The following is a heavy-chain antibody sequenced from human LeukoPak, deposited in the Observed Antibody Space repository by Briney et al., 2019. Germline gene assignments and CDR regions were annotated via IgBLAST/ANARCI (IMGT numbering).Heavy chain of an antibody. CDR2: IYYSGST. V-gene: IGHV4-39*07. J-gene: IGHJ4*02. Sequence: SETLSLTCTVSGGSISSSTYYWGWIRQPPGKGLEWIGTIYYSGSTYYNPSLKSRVTISVDTSKNQFSLKLSSVTAADTAVYYCARYSLRRIDYWGQGTLVTVSS. D-gene: IGHD2-15*01. CDR1: GGSISSSTYY. CDR3: ARYSLRRIDY.